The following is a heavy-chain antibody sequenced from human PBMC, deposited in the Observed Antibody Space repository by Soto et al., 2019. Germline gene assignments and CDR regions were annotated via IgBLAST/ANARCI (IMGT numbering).Heavy chain of an antibody. D-gene: IGHD2-21*01. Sequence: SETLSLTCSVSGDSISSSSQYWGWIRQPPGKGLEWIGSIHYSGTSYYNPSLKSRVTIFVDTSKNQLSLKLSSVTAADTAVYHCARHWIAGSSIPWGQGTLVTVSS. CDR1: GDSISSSSQY. V-gene: IGHV4-39*01. CDR3: ARHWIAGSSIP. J-gene: IGHJ5*02. CDR2: IHYSGTS.